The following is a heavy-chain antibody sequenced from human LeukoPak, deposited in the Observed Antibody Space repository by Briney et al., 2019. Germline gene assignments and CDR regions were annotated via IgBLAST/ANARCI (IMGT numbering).Heavy chain of an antibody. CDR2: ISVSGGNT. CDR1: GFTFSNYA. CDR3: ATKQWLVRGWFDP. D-gene: IGHD6-19*01. Sequence: PGGSLRLSCAASGFTFSNYAMSWVRQAPGKGLEWVSSISVSGGNTYYADSVKGRFTIFRDNSKNTLYLQMNSLTAEDTAVYYCATKQWLVRGWFDPWGQGTLVTVSS. V-gene: IGHV3-23*01. J-gene: IGHJ5*02.